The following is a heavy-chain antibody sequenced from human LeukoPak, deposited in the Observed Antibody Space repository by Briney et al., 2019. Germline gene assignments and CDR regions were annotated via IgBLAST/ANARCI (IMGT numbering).Heavy chain of an antibody. CDR3: ARGLIGNRAANRGYFDY. J-gene: IGHJ4*02. Sequence: SQTLSLTCAVSGGSISSGGYYWSWIRQPPGKGLEWIGYIYHSGSTYYNPSLKSRVTISVDRSKNQFSLKLSSVTAADTAVYYCARGLIGNRAANRGYFDYWGQGTLVTVSS. V-gene: IGHV4-30-2*01. CDR1: GGSISSGGYY. D-gene: IGHD1-14*01. CDR2: IYHSGST.